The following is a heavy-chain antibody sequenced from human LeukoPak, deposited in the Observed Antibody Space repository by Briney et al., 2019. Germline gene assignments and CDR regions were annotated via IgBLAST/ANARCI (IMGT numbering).Heavy chain of an antibody. D-gene: IGHD3-9*01. CDR2: FDPEDGET. V-gene: IGHV1-24*01. CDR1: GYTLTELS. CDR3: ATSGVRYFDWLSSGEFG. J-gene: IGHJ4*02. Sequence: GASVKGSCKVSGYTLTELSMHWVRQDPGKGLQWMGGFDPEDGETIYAQKFQGRVTMTEDTSTDAAYMELSSLRSEDTAVYYCATSGVRYFDWLSSGEFGWGQGTLVTVSS.